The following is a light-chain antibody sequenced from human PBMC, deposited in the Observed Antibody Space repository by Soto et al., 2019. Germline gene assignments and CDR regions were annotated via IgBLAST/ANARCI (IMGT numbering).Light chain of an antibody. CDR2: EVS. Sequence: SAPTQPPSASGAPGQSVTISCTGNSSDVGGYNYVSWYQHHPGKAPTLMIYEVSKRPSGVPDRFSGSKSGNTASLTVSGLQAEDEADYYCSSYAGSDNYVFGTGTKVTVL. CDR1: SSDVGGYNY. CDR3: SSYAGSDNYV. J-gene: IGLJ1*01. V-gene: IGLV2-8*01.